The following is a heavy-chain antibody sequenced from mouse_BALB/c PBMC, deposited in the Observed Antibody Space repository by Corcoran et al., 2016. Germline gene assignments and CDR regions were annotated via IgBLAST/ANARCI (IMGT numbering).Heavy chain of an antibody. J-gene: IGHJ4*01. CDR1: GYRFTEYT. CDR2: INPNNGGT. D-gene: IGHD1-1*01. CDR3: ARRSAVVAKKGYAMGH. Sequence: EVQLQQSGPELVKPAASVKISCKTSGYRFTEYTMHWVKQRHGKSLEWSGGINPNNGGTSYNQKFKGKAALTVGKSSSTAYMELRSLTSKDSAVYDCARRSAVVAKKGYAMGHWGQGTEVTVSS. V-gene: IGHV1-22*01.